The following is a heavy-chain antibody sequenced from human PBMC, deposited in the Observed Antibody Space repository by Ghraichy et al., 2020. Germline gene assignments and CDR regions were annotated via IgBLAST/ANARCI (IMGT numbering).Heavy chain of an antibody. D-gene: IGHD5-24*01. CDR1: GFTFSSYW. CDR2: IKQDGREK. CDR3: ARDGYKSRYFDL. J-gene: IGHJ2*01. Sequence: GGSLRLSCVASGFTFSSYWLSWVRQAPGKGLEWVANIKQDGREKYYVDSVKGRFTISRDNAKNSIYLQMNSLRAGDTAAYYCARDGYKSRYFDLWGRGTLVTVSS. V-gene: IGHV3-7*04.